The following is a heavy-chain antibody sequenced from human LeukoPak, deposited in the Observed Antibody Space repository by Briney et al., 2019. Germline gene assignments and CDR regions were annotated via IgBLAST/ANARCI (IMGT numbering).Heavy chain of an antibody. Sequence: GESLKISCKGSGYSFASYWIGWVRQMPGKGLEWMGVVYPGDSDTRYSPSFQGQVTISADKSISTAYLQWSSLKASDTAMYYCARGHLYDYSSTSYYFDYWGLGTLVTVSS. V-gene: IGHV5-51*01. CDR3: ARGHLYDYSSTSYYFDY. J-gene: IGHJ4*02. CDR2: VYPGDSDT. CDR1: GYSFASYW. D-gene: IGHD6-13*01.